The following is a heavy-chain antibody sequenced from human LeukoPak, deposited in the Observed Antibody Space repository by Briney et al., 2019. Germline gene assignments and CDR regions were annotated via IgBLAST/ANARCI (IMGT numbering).Heavy chain of an antibody. D-gene: IGHD3-22*01. V-gene: IGHV3-15*01. CDR2: IKSKTDGGTT. CDR3: TTVVIVAFDI. CDR1: ELTFSDYY. Sequence: KSGGSLRLSCAASELTFSDYYMSWIRQAPGKGLEWVGRIKSKTDGGTTDYAAPVKGRFTISRDDSKNTLYLQMNSLKTEDTAVYYCTTVVIVAFDIWGQGTMVTVSS. J-gene: IGHJ3*02.